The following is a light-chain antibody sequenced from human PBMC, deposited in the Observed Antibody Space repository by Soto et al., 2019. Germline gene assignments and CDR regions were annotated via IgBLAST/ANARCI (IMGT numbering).Light chain of an antibody. Sequence: QCALTQSPSGSGSPGQSVTISCTGTSSDIGAYNYVSWYQQHPGKAPKLMIHEVSKRPSGVPDRFSGSKSGNTASLTVSGLQAEDEADYYCSSYAGSNDRWVFGGGTKVTVL. J-gene: IGLJ3*02. CDR1: SSDIGAYNY. CDR2: EVS. V-gene: IGLV2-8*01. CDR3: SSYAGSNDRWV.